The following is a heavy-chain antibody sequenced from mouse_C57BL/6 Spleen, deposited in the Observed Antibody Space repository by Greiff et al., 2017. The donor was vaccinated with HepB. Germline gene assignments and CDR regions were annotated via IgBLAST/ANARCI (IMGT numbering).Heavy chain of an antibody. CDR1: GYTFTSYW. J-gene: IGHJ3*01. CDR3: AREDYYYGSSPWFAY. Sequence: QVQLQQPGAELVKPGASVKLSCKASGYTFTSYWMHWVKQRPGQGLEWIGMIHPNSGSTNYNEKFKSKATLTVDKSSSTAYMQLSSLTSEYSAVYYCAREDYYYGSSPWFAYWGQGTLVTVSA. CDR2: IHPNSGST. D-gene: IGHD1-1*01. V-gene: IGHV1-64*01.